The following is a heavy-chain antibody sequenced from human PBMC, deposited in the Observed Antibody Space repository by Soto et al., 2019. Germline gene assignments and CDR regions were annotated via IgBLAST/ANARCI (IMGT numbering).Heavy chain of an antibody. J-gene: IGHJ5*02. D-gene: IGHD6-19*01. V-gene: IGHV1-18*01. Sequence: ASVKVSCKASGYTFASYGISWVRQAPGQGLEWMGWISAYNGNTNYAQKLQGRVTMTTDTSTSTAYMELRSLRSDDTAVYYCARDGSGWYLGWFDPWGQGTLVTVSS. CDR2: ISAYNGNT. CDR1: GYTFASYG. CDR3: ARDGSGWYLGWFDP.